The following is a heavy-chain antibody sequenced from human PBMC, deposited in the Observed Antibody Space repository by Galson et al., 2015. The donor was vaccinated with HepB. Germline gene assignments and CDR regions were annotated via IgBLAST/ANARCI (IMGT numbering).Heavy chain of an antibody. D-gene: IGHD5-24*01. Sequence: SLRLSCAASGFTFSGYGMHWVRQAPGKGLEWVAFISYDGSNHSYADSGRFTISRDNSKNTLYLQMNSLRADDTGVYYCAKGWPNYYGVDVWGQGTTVTVSS. V-gene: IGHV3-30*18. CDR1: GFTFSGYG. CDR3: AKGWPNYYGVDV. J-gene: IGHJ6*02. CDR2: ISYDGSNH.